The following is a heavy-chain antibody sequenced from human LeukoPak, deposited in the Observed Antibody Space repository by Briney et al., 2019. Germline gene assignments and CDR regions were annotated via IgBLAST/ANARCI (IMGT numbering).Heavy chain of an antibody. CDR3: VRHDGRGGSTMGALDS. D-gene: IGHD5/OR15-5a*01. CDR2: IYSGRTT. CDR1: AGSISSSSHH. Sequence: SETLSLTCTVSAGSISSSSHHWGWIRQSPGKGLEWIGSIYSGRTTYYNPSLNNRVTISVVTSKNQFSLQLDSVTAADTSVYYCVRHDGRGGSTMGALDSWGQGSLVTVSS. J-gene: IGHJ4*02. V-gene: IGHV4-39*01.